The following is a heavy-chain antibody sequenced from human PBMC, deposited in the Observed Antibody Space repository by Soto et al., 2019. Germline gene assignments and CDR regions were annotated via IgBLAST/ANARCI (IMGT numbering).Heavy chain of an antibody. J-gene: IGHJ4*02. Sequence: SETLSLTCGVSGDTISTGGYSWAWIRQPPGKALEWIGHTYHSGNPYYNPSLKSRVIISVDTSKNQFSLKLSSVTAADTAVYYCARLWGWYFDYWGQGTLVTVSS. CDR1: GDTISTGGYS. CDR3: ARLWGWYFDY. CDR2: TYHSGNP. V-gene: IGHV4-30-2*02. D-gene: IGHD2-21*01.